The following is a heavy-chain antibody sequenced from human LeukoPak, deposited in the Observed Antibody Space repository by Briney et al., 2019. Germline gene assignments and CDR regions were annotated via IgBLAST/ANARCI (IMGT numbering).Heavy chain of an antibody. CDR3: AREGPSGGIAAAGTGNWFDP. CDR1: GGSISSYY. V-gene: IGHV4-59*06. J-gene: IGHJ5*02. Sequence: PSETLSLTCTVSGGSISSYYWSWIRQHPGKGLEWIGYIYYSGSTYYNPSLKSRVTISVDTSKNQFSLKLSSVTAADTAVYYCAREGPSGGIAAAGTGNWFDPWGQGTLVTVSS. CDR2: IYYSGST. D-gene: IGHD6-13*01.